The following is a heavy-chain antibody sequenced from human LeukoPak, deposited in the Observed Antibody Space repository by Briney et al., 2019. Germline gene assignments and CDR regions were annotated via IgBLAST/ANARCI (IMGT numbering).Heavy chain of an antibody. D-gene: IGHD6-13*01. CDR3: ARGIAAAGTHNWFDP. J-gene: IGHJ5*02. CDR2: IIPIFGTA. Sequence: GASVKVSCKASGGTFSSYAISWVQQAPGQGLEWMGGIIPIFGTANYAQKFQGRVTITTDESTSTAYMELSSLRSEDTAVYYCARGIAAAGTHNWFDPWGQGTLVTVSS. CDR1: GGTFSSYA. V-gene: IGHV1-69*05.